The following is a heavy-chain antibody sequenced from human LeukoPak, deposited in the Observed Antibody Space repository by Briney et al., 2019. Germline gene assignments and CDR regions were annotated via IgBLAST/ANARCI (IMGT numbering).Heavy chain of an antibody. Sequence: SETLSLTCTVSGGSISFYYWSWIRQPPGKGLEWIGYIYYSGSTNYNPSLKSRVTISVDTSNNQFSLKPSSVTAADTAVYYCARRDNSGWNYFDYWGQGTLVTVSS. CDR2: IYYSGST. V-gene: IGHV4-59*08. CDR3: ARRDNSGWNYFDY. D-gene: IGHD6-19*01. J-gene: IGHJ4*02. CDR1: GGSISFYY.